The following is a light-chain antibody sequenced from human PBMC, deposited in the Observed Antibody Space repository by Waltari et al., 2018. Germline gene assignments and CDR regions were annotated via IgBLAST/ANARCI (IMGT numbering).Light chain of an antibody. J-gene: IGLJ2*01. Sequence: SYELTQPPSVSVSPGQTASIICSGDKLGERSASWYQQKAGQSPMLVIFEDVKRPSGNPERFSGSNSGNTATLTISGTQAMDEADYYCQVWDSSTDVFGGGTKLTVL. CDR2: EDV. CDR1: KLGERS. CDR3: QVWDSSTDV. V-gene: IGLV3-1*01.